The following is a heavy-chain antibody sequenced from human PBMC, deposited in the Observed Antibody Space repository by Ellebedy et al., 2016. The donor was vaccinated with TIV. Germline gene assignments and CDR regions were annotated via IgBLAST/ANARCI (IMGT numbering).Heavy chain of an antibody. CDR2: INSGSNII. Sequence: GGSLRLXXAASGFSFSTYDMNWVRQAPGKGLEWVSYINSGSNIIYYADSVKGRFTISRDNAKNSLYLQMDSLRDEDTAIYYCARIQSDSHKWVDPWGQGTLVTVSS. J-gene: IGHJ5*02. CDR1: GFSFSTYD. D-gene: IGHD2-21*01. V-gene: IGHV3-48*02. CDR3: ARIQSDSHKWVDP.